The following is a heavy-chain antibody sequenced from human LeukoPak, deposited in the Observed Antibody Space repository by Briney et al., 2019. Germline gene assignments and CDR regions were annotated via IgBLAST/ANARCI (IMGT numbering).Heavy chain of an antibody. CDR2: ISSSSSTI. D-gene: IGHD3-22*01. Sequence: AGGSLRLSCTASGFTFSSYTMNWVRQAPGKGLEWVSYISSSSSTIYYADSVKGRFTISRDNAKNSLYLQMSSLRAEDTAVYYCARDGDYYDSSGYYPGCPICYYYYYMDVWGKGTTVTVSS. V-gene: IGHV3-48*01. CDR3: ARDGDYYDSSGYYPGCPICYYYYYMDV. J-gene: IGHJ6*03. CDR1: GFTFSSYT.